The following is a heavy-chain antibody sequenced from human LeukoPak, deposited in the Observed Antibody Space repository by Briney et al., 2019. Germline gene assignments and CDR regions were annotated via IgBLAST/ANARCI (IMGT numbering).Heavy chain of an antibody. J-gene: IGHJ4*02. CDR3: ARAVMVAVAGGRFDY. Sequence: PSETLSLTCTVSSGSISNGGYYWVWIRQPPGKGLEWIGSIYYSGTSYYNPSLTSRVTISVDTSKNQFSLTLSSVTAADTAVYYCARAVMVAVAGGRFDYWGQGTLVTVSS. V-gene: IGHV4-39*07. CDR1: SGSISNGGYY. CDR2: IYYSGTS. D-gene: IGHD6-19*01.